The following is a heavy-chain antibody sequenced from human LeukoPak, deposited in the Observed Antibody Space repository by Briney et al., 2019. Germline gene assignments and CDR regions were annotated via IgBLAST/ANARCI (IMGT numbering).Heavy chain of an antibody. V-gene: IGHV3-15*01. CDR3: TTQQYYYGSGTPFDY. CDR2: IKSKSDGGTT. CDR1: GFTFSHYW. Sequence: GGSLRLSCAASGFTFSHYWMTWVRQAPGKGLEWVGRIKSKSDGGTTDYAAPVKGRFAISRDDSKNTLYLQMNSLKTEDTAVYYCTTQQYYYGSGTPFDYWGQGTLVTVSS. J-gene: IGHJ4*02. D-gene: IGHD3-10*01.